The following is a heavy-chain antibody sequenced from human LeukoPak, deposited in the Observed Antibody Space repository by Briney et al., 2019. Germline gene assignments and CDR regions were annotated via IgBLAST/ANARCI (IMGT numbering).Heavy chain of an antibody. Sequence: TSETLSLTCAVYGGSFSGYYWSWIRQPPGKGLEWIGEINHSGSTNYNPSLKSRVSISVDSSKNQFSLKVSSVTAADTAVYYCARGSDTAAGLYWGQGTVVTVSS. CDR1: GGSFSGYY. D-gene: IGHD6-13*01. CDR3: ARGSDTAAGLY. CDR2: INHSGST. V-gene: IGHV4-34*01. J-gene: IGHJ4*02.